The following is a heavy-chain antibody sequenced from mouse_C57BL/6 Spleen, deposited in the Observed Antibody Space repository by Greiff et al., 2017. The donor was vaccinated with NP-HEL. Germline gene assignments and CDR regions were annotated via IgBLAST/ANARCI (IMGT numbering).Heavy chain of an antibody. D-gene: IGHD2-4*01. CDR3: ARSDDYDGYFDV. J-gene: IGHJ1*03. Sequence: VQLQQSGPELVKPGASVKISCKASGYSFTGYYMNWVKQSPEKSLEWIGEINPSTGGTTYNQKFKAKATLTVDKSSSTAYMQLKSLTSEDSAVYYCARSDDYDGYFDVWGTGTTVTVSS. V-gene: IGHV1-42*01. CDR1: GYSFTGYY. CDR2: INPSTGGT.